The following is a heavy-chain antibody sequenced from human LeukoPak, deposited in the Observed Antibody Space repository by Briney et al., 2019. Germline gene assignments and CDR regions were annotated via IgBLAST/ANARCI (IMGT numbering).Heavy chain of an antibody. CDR2: IIPILGIA. J-gene: IGHJ4*02. CDR1: GGTFSSYA. D-gene: IGHD1-26*01. V-gene: IGHV1-69*04. CDR3: ASYSGSYAFDY. Sequence: ASVKVSCKASGGTFSSYAISWVRQAPGQGLEWMGRIIPILGIANYAQKFQGRVTITADKSTSTAYMELSSLRSADTAVYYCASYSGSYAFDYWGQGTLVTVSS.